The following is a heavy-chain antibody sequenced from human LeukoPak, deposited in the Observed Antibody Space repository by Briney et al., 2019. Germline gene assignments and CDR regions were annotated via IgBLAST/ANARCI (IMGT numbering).Heavy chain of an antibody. D-gene: IGHD3-22*01. Sequence: SETLSLTCAVYGGSFSGYYWSWIRQPPGKGLEWIGYIYYSGSTYYNPSLKSRVTISVDTSKNQFSLKLSSVTAADTAVYYCARDRVYYDSSGYPLNNWFDPWGQGTLVTVSS. CDR3: ARDRVYYDSSGYPLNNWFDP. V-gene: IGHV4-30-4*08. CDR2: IYYSGST. J-gene: IGHJ5*02. CDR1: GGSFSGYY.